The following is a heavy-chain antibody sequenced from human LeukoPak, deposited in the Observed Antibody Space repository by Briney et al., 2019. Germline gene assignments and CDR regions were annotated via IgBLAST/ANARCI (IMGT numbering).Heavy chain of an antibody. CDR3: ARIIYSGSYRFDY. Sequence: GGSLRLSCAASGFTFSSSWMHWVRQGPGKGLVWISRINSDGSNTVYADSVKGRFNISRDNAKNSLHLQMNSLRAEDTAVYYCARIIYSGSYRFDYWGQGTLVTVSS. CDR2: INSDGSNT. CDR1: GFTFSSSW. V-gene: IGHV3-74*01. D-gene: IGHD1-26*01. J-gene: IGHJ4*02.